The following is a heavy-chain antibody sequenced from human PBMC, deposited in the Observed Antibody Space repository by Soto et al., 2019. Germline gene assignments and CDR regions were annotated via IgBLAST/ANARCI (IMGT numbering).Heavy chain of an antibody. D-gene: IGHD3-10*01. CDR3: ARGNLSFDFDS. V-gene: IGHV3-30*03. J-gene: IGHJ4*02. CDR2: ISGDGINT. Sequence: QIQLVESGGDVVQPGRSLRLSCAASGFNFGFFGMHWVRQAPGKGLEWVAFISGDGINTHYADSVRGRFTLSRDYSKKTMYLQMDTLREDDTALYYFARGNLSFDFDSWGQGTLVTVSS. CDR1: GFNFGFFG.